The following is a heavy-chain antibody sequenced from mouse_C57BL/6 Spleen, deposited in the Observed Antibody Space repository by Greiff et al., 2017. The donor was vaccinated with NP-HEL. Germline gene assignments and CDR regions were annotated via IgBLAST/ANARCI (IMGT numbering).Heavy chain of an antibody. Sequence: VQLQQSGAELVRPGTSVKVSCKASGYAFTNYLIEWVKQRPGQGLEWIGVINPGSGGTTYNEKFKGKATLTADKSSSTAYMQLSSLTSEDSAVYFCARRGNDYDDDLGYFDVWGIGTTVTVSS. CDR3: ARRGNDYDDDLGYFDV. CDR2: INPGSGGT. J-gene: IGHJ1*03. D-gene: IGHD2-4*01. CDR1: GYAFTNYL. V-gene: IGHV1-54*01.